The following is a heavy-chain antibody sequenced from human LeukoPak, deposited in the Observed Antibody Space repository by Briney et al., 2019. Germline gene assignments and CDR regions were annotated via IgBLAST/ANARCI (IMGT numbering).Heavy chain of an antibody. V-gene: IGHV3-30*02. J-gene: IGHJ4*02. CDR2: IRYVGSIK. CDR1: GFTFSSYG. Sequence: GGSLRFSCAASGFTFSSYGMHWVRQAPGTGLEWVAFIRYVGSIKYYADSVKGRFTISRDNSKNTLYLQMNSLIAEDTAVYYCANLNSRSYYFDYWGQGTLVTVSS. D-gene: IGHD1-26*01. CDR3: ANLNSRSYYFDY.